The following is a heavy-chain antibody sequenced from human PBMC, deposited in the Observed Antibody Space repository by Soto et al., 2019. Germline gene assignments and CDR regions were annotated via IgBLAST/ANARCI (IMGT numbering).Heavy chain of an antibody. D-gene: IGHD2-2*01. CDR2: IYYSGST. CDR1: GGSISSSSYY. CDR3: ARHIGISSTSSYYFDY. V-gene: IGHV4-39*01. J-gene: IGHJ4*02. Sequence: PSETLSLTCTVSGGSISSSSYYWGWIRQPPGKGLEWIGSIYYSGSTYYNPSLKSRVTISVDTSKNQFSLKLSSVTAADTAVYYCARHIGISSTSSYYFDYWGQGTLVTV.